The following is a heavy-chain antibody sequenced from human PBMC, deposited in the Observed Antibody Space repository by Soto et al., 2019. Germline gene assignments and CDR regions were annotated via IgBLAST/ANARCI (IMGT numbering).Heavy chain of an antibody. D-gene: IGHD3-22*01. CDR1: GYTFTSYA. Sequence: ASVKVSCKASGYTFTSYAMHWVRQAPGQRLEWMGWINAGNGNTKYSQKFQGRVTITRDTSASTAYMELNSLRVEDTAVYFCARGDGDRYDGNGYLGRHWGQGTLVTVSS. V-gene: IGHV1-3*01. CDR2: INAGNGNT. J-gene: IGHJ4*02. CDR3: ARGDGDRYDGNGYLGRH.